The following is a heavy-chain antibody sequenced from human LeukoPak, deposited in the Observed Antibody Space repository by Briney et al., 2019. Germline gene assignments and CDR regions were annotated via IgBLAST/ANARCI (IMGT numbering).Heavy chain of an antibody. V-gene: IGHV4-34*01. CDR2: INHSGST. CDR3: ARADATYDFWSGPNENY. J-gene: IGHJ4*02. D-gene: IGHD3-3*01. CDR1: GGSFSGYY. Sequence: PSETLSLTCAVYGGSFSGYYWSWIRQPPGKGLEWIGEINHSGSTNYNPSLKSRVTISVDTSKNQFSLKLSSVTAADTAVYYCARADATYDFWSGPNENYWGQGTLVTVSS.